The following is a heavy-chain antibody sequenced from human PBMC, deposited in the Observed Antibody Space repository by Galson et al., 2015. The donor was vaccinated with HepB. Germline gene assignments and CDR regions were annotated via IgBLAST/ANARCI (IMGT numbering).Heavy chain of an antibody. CDR1: GFTFSSAW. Sequence: SLRLSCAASGFTFSSAWMSWVRQAPGKGLEWVGRIKNKADGGTTDYAAPVKGRFTISRDDSKTTLYLQMNSLTTDDTAMYYCQILTGYYMRDPWGQGTLVTVSS. D-gene: IGHD3-9*01. V-gene: IGHV3-15*01. J-gene: IGHJ5*02. CDR2: IKNKADGGTT. CDR3: QILTGYYMRDP.